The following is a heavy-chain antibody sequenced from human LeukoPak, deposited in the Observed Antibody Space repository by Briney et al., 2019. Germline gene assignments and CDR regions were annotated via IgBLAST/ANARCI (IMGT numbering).Heavy chain of an antibody. J-gene: IGHJ4*02. V-gene: IGHV3-69-1*01. CDR3: AREKSGYYYDRALYYFDY. Sequence: GGSLRLSCAASGFTFSTYSMNWVRQAPGKGLEWVSSISSSSTIYYADSVKGRFTISRDNAKNSLYLQMNSLRAEDTAVYYCAREKSGYYYDRALYYFDYWGQGTLVTVSS. CDR1: GFTFSTYS. D-gene: IGHD3-22*01. CDR2: ISSSSTI.